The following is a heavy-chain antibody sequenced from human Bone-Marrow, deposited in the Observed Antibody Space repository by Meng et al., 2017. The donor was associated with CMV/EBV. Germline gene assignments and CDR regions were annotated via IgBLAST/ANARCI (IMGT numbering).Heavy chain of an antibody. V-gene: IGHV3-7*01. CDR1: GFTSSSYW. CDR3: ARGRVFFDY. J-gene: IGHJ4*02. CDR2: IKQAGSEG. Sequence: GESMKISYAASGFTSSSYWMSWVRQAPEKGLELVANIKQAGSEGYYVDSVKGRFTISRDNAKSSLYLQMNSLRAEDTAVYYCARGRVFFDYWGQGTLVTVSS.